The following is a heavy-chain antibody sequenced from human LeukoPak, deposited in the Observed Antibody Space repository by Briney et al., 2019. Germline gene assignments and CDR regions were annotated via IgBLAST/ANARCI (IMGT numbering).Heavy chain of an antibody. CDR2: ISAYNGNT. V-gene: IGHV1-18*01. CDR1: GYTFTSYG. Sequence: VASVKVSCKASGYTFTSYGISWVRQAPGQGLEWMGWISAYNGNTNYAQKLQGRVTMTTDTSTSTAYMELRSLRSDDTAVYYCARDKLGASDPPTPPHSSGKTVEDYWGQGTLVTVSS. J-gene: IGHJ4*02. D-gene: IGHD6-19*01. CDR3: ARDKLGASDPPTPPHSSGKTVEDY.